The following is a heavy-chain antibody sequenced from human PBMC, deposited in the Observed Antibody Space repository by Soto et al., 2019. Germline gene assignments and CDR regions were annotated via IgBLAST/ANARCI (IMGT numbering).Heavy chain of an antibody. D-gene: IGHD4-17*01. Sequence: GASVKVSCKASGYTFTSYDINWVRQATGQGLEWMGWMNPNSGNTGYAQKFQGRVTMTRNTSISTAYMELSSLRSEDTAVYYCAGPRVTTGDAFDIWGQGTMVTVSS. V-gene: IGHV1-8*01. CDR2: MNPNSGNT. CDR3: AGPRVTTGDAFDI. J-gene: IGHJ3*02. CDR1: GYTFTSYD.